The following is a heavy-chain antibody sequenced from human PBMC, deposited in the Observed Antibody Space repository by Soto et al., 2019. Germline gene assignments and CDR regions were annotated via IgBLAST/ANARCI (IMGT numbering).Heavy chain of an antibody. D-gene: IGHD2-8*01. CDR3: AKDLGLYCTNGVCSGFDY. J-gene: IGHJ4*02. CDR2: ISYDGSNK. CDR1: GFTFSSYG. Sequence: AGGSLRISCAASGFTFSSYGMHWVRQAPGKGLEWVAVISYDGSNKYYADSVKGRFTISRDNSKNTLYLQMNSLRAEGTAVYYCAKDLGLYCTNGVCSGFDYWGQGTLVTVSS. V-gene: IGHV3-30*18.